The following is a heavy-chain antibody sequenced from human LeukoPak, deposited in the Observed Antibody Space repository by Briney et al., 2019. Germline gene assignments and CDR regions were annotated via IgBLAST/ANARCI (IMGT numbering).Heavy chain of an antibody. CDR1: GFTFSSYE. V-gene: IGHV3-48*03. J-gene: IGHJ6*04. CDR3: AELGITMIGGV. Sequence: PGGSLRLSCAASGFTFSSYEMNWVRQAPRKGLEWLSYISRNGGTIYYADSVKGRFTISRDNAKNSLYLQMNSLRAEDTAVYYCAELGITMIGGVWGKGTTVTISS. CDR2: ISRNGGTI. D-gene: IGHD3-10*02.